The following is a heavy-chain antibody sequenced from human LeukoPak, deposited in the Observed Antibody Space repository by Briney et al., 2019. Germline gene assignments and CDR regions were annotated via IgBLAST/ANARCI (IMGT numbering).Heavy chain of an antibody. Sequence: SETLSLTCAVYGESLSKYYWTWIRQSPGKGLEWIGEINHRGSTNLNPPLKSRVTLSVDTSKHQFSLKLTSVTAADAAVYYCASSVGSTDYWGQGTLVTVSS. D-gene: IGHD1-26*01. CDR1: GESLSKYY. CDR3: ASSVGSTDY. V-gene: IGHV4-34*01. CDR2: INHRGST. J-gene: IGHJ4*02.